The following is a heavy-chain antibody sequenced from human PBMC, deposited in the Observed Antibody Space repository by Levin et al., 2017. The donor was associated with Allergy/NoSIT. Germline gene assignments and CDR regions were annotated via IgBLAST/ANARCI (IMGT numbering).Heavy chain of an antibody. CDR3: ARALDYGDYVEDAFDI. D-gene: IGHD4-17*01. J-gene: IGHJ3*02. CDR2: ISSSSSYT. V-gene: IGHV3-11*05. CDR1: GFTFSDYY. Sequence: GESLKISCAASGFTFSDYYMSWIRQAPGKGLEWVSYISSSSSYTNYADSVKGRFTISRDNAKNSLYLQMNSLRAEDTAVYYCARALDYGDYVEDAFDIWGQGTMVTVSS.